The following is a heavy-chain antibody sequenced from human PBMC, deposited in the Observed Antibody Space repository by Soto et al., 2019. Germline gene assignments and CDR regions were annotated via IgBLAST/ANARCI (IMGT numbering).Heavy chain of an antibody. CDR2: INSDGTTI. J-gene: IGHJ4*02. Sequence: EVQLVESGGGLVQPGGSLRLACAAAGFTFSNYWVHWVRQAPGKGLMWVSRINSDGTTINYADSVEGRFTISRDNPKXTLXXQXNXXXVXXXAVYYCARAGWYRFDYWGQGTLVTVSS. V-gene: IGHV3-74*01. D-gene: IGHD6-19*01. CDR3: ARAGWYRFDY. CDR1: GFTFSNYW.